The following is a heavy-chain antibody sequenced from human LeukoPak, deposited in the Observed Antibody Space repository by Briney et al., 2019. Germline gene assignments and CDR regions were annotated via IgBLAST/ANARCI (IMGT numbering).Heavy chain of an antibody. V-gene: IGHV1-18*01. Sequence: ASVKVSCKASGYTFTSYGISWVRQAPGQGLEWMGWTSAYNGNTNYAQKLQGRVTMTTDTSTSTAYMELRSLRSDDTAVYYCARDDGSGSYYNVRFDYWGQGTLVTVSS. CDR1: GYTFTSYG. CDR2: TSAYNGNT. J-gene: IGHJ4*02. CDR3: ARDDGSGSYYNVRFDY. D-gene: IGHD3-10*01.